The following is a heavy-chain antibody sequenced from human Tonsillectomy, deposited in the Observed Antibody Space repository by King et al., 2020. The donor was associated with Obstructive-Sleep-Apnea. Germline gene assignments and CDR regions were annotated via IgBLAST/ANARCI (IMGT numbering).Heavy chain of an antibody. D-gene: IGHD6-19*01. CDR3: AGHTASGWYDEYFDY. CDR2: IYYSGST. J-gene: IGHJ4*02. V-gene: IGHV4-39*01. Sequence: LQLQESGPGLVKPSETLSLTCTVSGGSISSSSYYWGWIRQPPGKGLEWIGSIYYSGSTYYNPSLKSRVTISVDTSKNQFSLKLSSVTAADTAVYYCAGHTASGWYDEYFDYWGQGTLVTVSS. CDR1: GGSISSSSYY.